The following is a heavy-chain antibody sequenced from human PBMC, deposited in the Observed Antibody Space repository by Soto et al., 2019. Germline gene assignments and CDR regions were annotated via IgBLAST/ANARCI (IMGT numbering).Heavy chain of an antibody. CDR2: VHNSGST. D-gene: IGHD6-19*01. Sequence: QVQLQESGPGLVKPSETLSLSCTVSGDPISRYHWSWIRQTPGKALEWIGYVHNSGSTSYNPSLKRRVTISIDTPRKQFSLRLRSFTAADTAVYYCTGDRNNRVWYKDWGQGTLVTVSS. V-gene: IGHV4-59*01. J-gene: IGHJ4*02. CDR1: GDPISRYH. CDR3: TGDRNNRVWYKD.